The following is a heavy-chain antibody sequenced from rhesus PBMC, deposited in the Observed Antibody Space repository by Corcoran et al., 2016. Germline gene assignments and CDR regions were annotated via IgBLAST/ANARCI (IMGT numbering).Heavy chain of an antibody. CDR2: INPSKGNT. D-gene: IGHD6-19*01. V-gene: IGHV1-200*01. J-gene: IGHJ4*01. CDR1: GYTFTSYS. Sequence: QVQLVQSGAEVKKPGASVKLSCKASGYTFTSYSINWLRQAPGQGLVWMGWINPSKGNTGYAQKFQGRVTMTRDTSTSTAYMELSSLRSEDTAVYYCARAGYSGRSPFDYWGQGVLVTVSS. CDR3: ARAGYSGRSPFDY.